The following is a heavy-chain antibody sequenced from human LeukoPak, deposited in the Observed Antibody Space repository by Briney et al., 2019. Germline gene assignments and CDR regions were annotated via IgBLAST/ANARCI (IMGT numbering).Heavy chain of an antibody. CDR2: IFYSGST. J-gene: IGHJ4*02. CDR1: GGSISSYY. D-gene: IGHD5-18*01. CDR3: ARDRRDTYGHQFDY. Sequence: SETLSLTCTVSGGSISSYYWTWIRQPPGKGLGWIGYIFYSGSTKYNPSLKSRVTISVDTSKNQFSLKLISVTAADTAVYYCARDRRDTYGHQFDYWGQGTLVTVSS. V-gene: IGHV4-59*01.